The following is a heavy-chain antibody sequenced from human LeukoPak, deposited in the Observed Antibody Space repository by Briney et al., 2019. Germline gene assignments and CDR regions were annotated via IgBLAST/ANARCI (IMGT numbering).Heavy chain of an antibody. V-gene: IGHV4-59*01. J-gene: IGHJ6*02. D-gene: IGHD2-15*01. CDR1: GGSISSFY. CDR2: IYHSGTT. CDR3: ARGLASDSDYYYYGMDV. Sequence: SETLSLTCTVSGGSISSFYWSWIRQPPGKGLEWIGYIYHSGTTYYNPSLKSRVTISVDTSKNQFSPKLSSVTAADTAEYYCARGLASDSDYYYYGMDVWGQGTTVTVSS.